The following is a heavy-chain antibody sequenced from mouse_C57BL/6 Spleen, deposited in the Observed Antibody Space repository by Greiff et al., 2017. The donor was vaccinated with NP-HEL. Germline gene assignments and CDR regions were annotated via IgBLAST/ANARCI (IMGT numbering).Heavy chain of an antibody. Sequence: QVQLQQSGAELARPGASVKLSCKASGYTFTSYGISWVKQRTGQGLEWIGEIYPRGGNTYYNEKFKGKATLTADKSSSTAYMELRSLTSEDSAVYFCARSDYFDYWGQGTTLTVSS. J-gene: IGHJ2*01. V-gene: IGHV1-81*01. CDR2: IYPRGGNT. CDR1: GYTFTSYG. CDR3: ARSDYFDY.